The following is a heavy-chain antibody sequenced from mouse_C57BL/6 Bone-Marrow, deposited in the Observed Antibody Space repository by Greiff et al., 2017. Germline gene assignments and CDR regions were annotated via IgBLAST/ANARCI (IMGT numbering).Heavy chain of an antibody. CDR3: ARDPGMDY. CDR1: GYSITSGYY. Sequence: DVQLVESGPGLVKPSQSLSLTCSVTGYSITSGYYWNWIRQFPGNKLEWMGYISYDGSNNYNPSLKNRISITRDTSKNQFFLKLNSVTTEDTATYYCARDPGMDYWGQGTSVTVSS. V-gene: IGHV3-6*01. J-gene: IGHJ4*01. CDR2: ISYDGSN.